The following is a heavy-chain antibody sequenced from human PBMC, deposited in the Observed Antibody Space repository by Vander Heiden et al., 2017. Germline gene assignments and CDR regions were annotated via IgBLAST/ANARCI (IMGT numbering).Heavy chain of an antibody. J-gene: IGHJ4*02. CDR3: ATYPWGIQATKYCFDY. CDR2: LAHRSTYV. Sequence: QVPGEGLDLDSSLAHRSTYVYYGDTVKGGVTINRGNAKNSLYLQMNGLRAEDTAVYYCATYPWGIQATKYCFDYWGQGTLVTVS. V-gene: IGHV3-21*01. D-gene: IGHD6-13*01.